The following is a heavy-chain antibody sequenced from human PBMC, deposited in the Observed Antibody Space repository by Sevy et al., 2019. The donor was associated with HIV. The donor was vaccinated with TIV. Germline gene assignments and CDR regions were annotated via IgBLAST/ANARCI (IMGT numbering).Heavy chain of an antibody. Sequence: ASVKVSCKASGYTFTGYYIHWVRQAPGQGLEWMGWIIPSSGGTNYGQKFVGRVSMTRDTSISTAYLELHRLRSDDTAVYYCTRSVYGSGTYLNDYWGQGTLVTVSS. J-gene: IGHJ4*02. V-gene: IGHV1-2*02. D-gene: IGHD3-10*01. CDR2: IIPSSGGT. CDR1: GYTFTGYY. CDR3: TRSVYGSGTYLNDY.